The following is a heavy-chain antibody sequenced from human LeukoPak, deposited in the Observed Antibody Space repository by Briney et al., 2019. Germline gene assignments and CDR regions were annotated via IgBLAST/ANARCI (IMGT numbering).Heavy chain of an antibody. Sequence: GGSLRLSCAASGFTFSSYAMSWVRQAPGKGLEWVSGISGSGGSTYYADSVKGRFTISRDNSKNTLYLQMNSLRAEDTAVYYCAKHDSSGYYYAYFDYWGQGTLVTVSS. J-gene: IGHJ4*02. CDR1: GFTFSSYA. CDR2: ISGSGGST. CDR3: AKHDSSGYYYAYFDY. D-gene: IGHD3-22*01. V-gene: IGHV3-23*01.